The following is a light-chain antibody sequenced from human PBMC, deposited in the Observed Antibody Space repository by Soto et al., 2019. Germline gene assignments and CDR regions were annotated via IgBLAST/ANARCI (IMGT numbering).Light chain of an antibody. V-gene: IGKV3D-15*01. CDR3: QQYNNWPIT. J-gene: IGKJ5*01. CDR1: HTVSSS. CDR2: DAS. Sequence: EIVMTQSPATLSVSPGERATLSCRASHTVSSSLAWYQQKPGQAPRLLIYDASNRATGIPARFSGSGSGTEFTLTISSLQSEDFETYYCQQYNNWPITFGQGTRLEIK.